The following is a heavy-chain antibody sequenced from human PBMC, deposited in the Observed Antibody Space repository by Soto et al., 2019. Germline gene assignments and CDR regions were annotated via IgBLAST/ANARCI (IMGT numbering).Heavy chain of an antibody. CDR1: GGSISSYY. V-gene: IGHV4-4*07. Sequence: SQSLSLTCIVAGGSISSYYWSWLRHPAGKGLGWIGRIYTRGSPNYNPSLKSRVPMPVNTSKNQFSLKLSSGTDADKAVYYCARVLLAALGHYGMDVWGQGTTVTVS. CDR2: IYTRGSP. D-gene: IGHD6-6*01. J-gene: IGHJ6*02. CDR3: ARVLLAALGHYGMDV.